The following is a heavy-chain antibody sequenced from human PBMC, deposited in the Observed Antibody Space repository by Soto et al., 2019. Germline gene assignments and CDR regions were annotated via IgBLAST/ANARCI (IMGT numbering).Heavy chain of an antibody. CDR3: AHIVVAGLGYDFDY. CDR1: GFSLSSTRMA. Sequence: QITLKESGPTLVKPTQTLTLTCTFSGFSLSSTRMAVGWIRQPPGKALEWLALIYWDDDKRYSPFLKSRLTITTDNSKNPVVLTMSHMDPVDTARYYCAHIVVAGLGYDFDYWGQGTLVTVSS. CDR2: IYWDDDK. V-gene: IGHV2-5*02. J-gene: IGHJ4*02. D-gene: IGHD6-19*01.